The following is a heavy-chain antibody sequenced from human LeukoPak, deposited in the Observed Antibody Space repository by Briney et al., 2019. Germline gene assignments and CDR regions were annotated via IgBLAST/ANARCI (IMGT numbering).Heavy chain of an antibody. CDR3: ARDLTWDEFGELSLGFDY. J-gene: IGHJ4*02. Sequence: EASVKVSCKASGYTFTSYGISWVRQAPGQGLEWMGWISAYNGNTNYAQKLQGRVTMTTDTSTNTAYMELRSLRSDDTAVYYCARDLTWDEFGELSLGFDYWGQGTLVTVSS. CDR1: GYTFTSYG. CDR2: ISAYNGNT. V-gene: IGHV1-18*01. D-gene: IGHD3-10*01.